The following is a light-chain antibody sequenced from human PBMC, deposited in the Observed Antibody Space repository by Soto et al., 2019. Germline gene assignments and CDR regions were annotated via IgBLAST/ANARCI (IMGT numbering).Light chain of an antibody. J-gene: IGKJ5*01. CDR2: GAS. Sequence: EVVLKLSPGTLSLSPGERATLSCRASQSVGYSFLAWYQQKPGQAPRLLIYGASNRATGIPDRFSGSGSGTDFTLTISRLEPEDFAAYYCQQSSNTPVTFGQGTRLEI. CDR3: QQSSNTPVT. CDR1: QSVGYSF. V-gene: IGKV3-20*01.